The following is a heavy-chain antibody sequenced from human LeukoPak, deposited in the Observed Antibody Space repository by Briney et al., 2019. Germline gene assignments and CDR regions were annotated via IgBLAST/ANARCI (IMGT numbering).Heavy chain of an antibody. Sequence: GGSLRLSCAASGFTFSDYDMSWVRQAPGKGLEWVSFISSSSSTIHYADSVKGRFTISRDNAKNSLYLQMNSLRAEDTAVYYCARDLAVAGPWGQGTLVTVSS. D-gene: IGHD6-19*01. V-gene: IGHV3-48*04. CDR1: GFTFSDYD. CDR3: ARDLAVAGP. J-gene: IGHJ5*02. CDR2: ISSSSSTI.